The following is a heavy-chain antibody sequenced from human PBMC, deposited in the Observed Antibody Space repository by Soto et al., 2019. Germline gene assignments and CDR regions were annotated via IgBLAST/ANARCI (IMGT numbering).Heavy chain of an antibody. Sequence: PGGSLRLSCAASGFSFSSYGMHWVRQAPGKGLEWVAVISYDVTNKYYADSVKGRFTISRDNSKNTLYLQMNSLRAEDTAVYYCAKDLRIAVAGTDYFDSWGQGTLVTAPQ. CDR3: AKDLRIAVAGTDYFDS. V-gene: IGHV3-30*18. J-gene: IGHJ4*02. D-gene: IGHD6-19*01. CDR2: ISYDVTNK. CDR1: GFSFSSYG.